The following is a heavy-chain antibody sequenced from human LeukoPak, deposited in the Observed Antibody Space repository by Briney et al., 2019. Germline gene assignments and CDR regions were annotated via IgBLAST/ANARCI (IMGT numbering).Heavy chain of an antibody. CDR1: GYSFTSYW. D-gene: IGHD3-10*01. V-gene: IGHV5-10-1*01. J-gene: IGHJ4*02. Sequence: GESLKISCKGSGYSFTSYWISWVRPMPGKGLEWMGRIDPSDSYTNYSPSFQGHVTISADKSISTAYLQWSSLKASDIAMYYCARSRLLWFGEAIGFDYWGQGTLVTVSS. CDR2: IDPSDSYT. CDR3: ARSRLLWFGEAIGFDY.